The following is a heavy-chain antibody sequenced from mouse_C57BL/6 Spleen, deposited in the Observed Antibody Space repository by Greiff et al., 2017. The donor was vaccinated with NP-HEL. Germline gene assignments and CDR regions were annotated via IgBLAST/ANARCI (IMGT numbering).Heavy chain of an antibody. Sequence: QVQLKESGAELVKPGASVKISCKASGYAFSSYWMNWVKQRPGKGLEWIGQIYPGDGDTNYNGKFKGKATLTADKSSSTAYMQLSSLTSEDSAVYFCARSAYSTYFDYWGQGTTLTVSS. CDR1: GYAFSSYW. CDR2: IYPGDGDT. D-gene: IGHD2-5*01. CDR3: ARSAYSTYFDY. V-gene: IGHV1-80*01. J-gene: IGHJ2*01.